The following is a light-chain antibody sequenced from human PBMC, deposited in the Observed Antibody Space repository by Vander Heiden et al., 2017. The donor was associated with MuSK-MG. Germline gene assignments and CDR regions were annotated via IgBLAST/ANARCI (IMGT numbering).Light chain of an antibody. J-gene: IGLJ2*01. Sequence: QSALPQPPSASGSPGPSVTISCTGTSSDLGYYNYVSWYQQHPGKAPKLMVYEVTKRPAVVPDRFSGSKSGNTASLTVSGLQAEEEADYYCSSDSGSNNFIFGGGTKLTVL. CDR1: SSDLGYYNY. CDR3: SSDSGSNNFI. V-gene: IGLV2-8*01. CDR2: EVT.